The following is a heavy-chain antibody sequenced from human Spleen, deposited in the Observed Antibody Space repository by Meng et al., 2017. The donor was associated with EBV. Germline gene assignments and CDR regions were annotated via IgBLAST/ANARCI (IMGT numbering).Heavy chain of an antibody. CDR2: IYHSGST. D-gene: IGHD5-24*01. CDR1: GDSVTYSNW. J-gene: IGHJ4*02. Sequence: QVQLQGSGPGLVKPSGTLSLTCAVSGDSVTYSNWWSWVRQPPGKGLEWIGEIYHSGSTNYNPSLKSRVTISVDKSKNQFSLKLTSVTAADTAVYYCARIDGYSNFDYWGQGTLVTVSS. V-gene: IGHV4-4*02. CDR3: ARIDGYSNFDY.